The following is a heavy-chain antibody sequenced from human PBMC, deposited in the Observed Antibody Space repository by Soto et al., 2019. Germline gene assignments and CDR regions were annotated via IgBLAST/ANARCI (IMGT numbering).Heavy chain of an antibody. CDR2: ISGSGGST. D-gene: IGHD2-15*01. V-gene: IGHV3-23*01. J-gene: IGHJ3*02. CDR1: GFTFSSYA. CDR3: AKVEEHCSGGSCYSLGAFDI. Sequence: EVQLLESGGGLVQPGGSLRLSCAASGFTFSSYAMSWVRQAPGKGLEWVSAISGSGGSTYYADSVKGRFTISRDNSKNTLYLQMNSLRAEDTDVYYCAKVEEHCSGGSCYSLGAFDIWGQGTMVTVSS.